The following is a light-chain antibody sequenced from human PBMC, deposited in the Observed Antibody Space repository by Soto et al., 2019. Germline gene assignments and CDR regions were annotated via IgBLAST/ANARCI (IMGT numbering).Light chain of an antibody. J-gene: IGLJ1*01. CDR1: SSDVGGYNY. CDR2: DVS. V-gene: IGLV2-14*01. Sequence: QSALTQPASVSGSPGQSITISCTGTSSDVGGYNYVSWYQQHPGKAPKLMIYDVSNRPSGVSNRFSGSKSGNTASLTISGLQAEDEAEYYCSSYTSSSTLFGTGNKVTVL. CDR3: SSYTSSSTL.